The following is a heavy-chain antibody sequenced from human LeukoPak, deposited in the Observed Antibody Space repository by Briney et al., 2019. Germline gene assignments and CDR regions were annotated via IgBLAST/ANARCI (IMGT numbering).Heavy chain of an antibody. CDR2: IYHSGST. CDR3: ARWYGSGSRRNWFDP. J-gene: IGHJ5*02. Sequence: SETLSLTCAVSGGSISSSNWWSWVCQPPGKGLEWIGEIYHSGSTNYNPSLKSRVTISVDKSKNQFSLKLSSVTAADTAVYYCARWYGSGSRRNWFDPWGQGTLVTVSS. V-gene: IGHV4-4*02. CDR1: GGSISSSNW. D-gene: IGHD3-10*01.